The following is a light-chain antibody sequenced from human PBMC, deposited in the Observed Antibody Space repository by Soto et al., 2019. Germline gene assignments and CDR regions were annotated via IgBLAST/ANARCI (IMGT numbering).Light chain of an antibody. CDR2: GAS. Sequence: ETVLTQSPGTLSLSPGERATLSCRASQSGAKSYLAWYQHKPGQGPRLLISGASSRATGIPDRFSGSGSGTDFNLTISRLEPEDFAVYYCLQYASKPLTFGGGTKVEI. V-gene: IGKV3-20*01. CDR3: LQYASKPLT. J-gene: IGKJ4*01. CDR1: QSGAKSY.